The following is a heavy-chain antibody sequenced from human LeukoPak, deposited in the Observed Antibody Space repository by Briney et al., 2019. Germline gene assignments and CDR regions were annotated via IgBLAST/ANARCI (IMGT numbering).Heavy chain of an antibody. V-gene: IGHV3-48*01. CDR3: ARTRDWYYFDY. D-gene: IGHD3/OR15-3a*01. J-gene: IGHJ4*02. CDR1: GFTFSSYN. CDR2: ISSGSSTI. Sequence: GGSLRLSCAASGFTFSSYNMNWVRQAPGKGLEWVSYISSGSSTIYYADSVKGRFTVSRDNAKNSLYLQMISLRAEDTALYYCARTRDWYYFDYWGQGTLVTVSS.